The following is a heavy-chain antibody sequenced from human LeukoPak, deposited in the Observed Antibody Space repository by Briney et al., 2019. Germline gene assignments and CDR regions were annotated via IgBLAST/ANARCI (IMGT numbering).Heavy chain of an antibody. D-gene: IGHD2-15*01. J-gene: IGHJ4*02. CDR3: ARPPRYCSGGSCYSDYYFDY. V-gene: IGHV3-23*01. CDR2: ISGSGGST. CDR1: GFTFSSYA. Sequence: GGSLRLSCAASGFTFSSYAMSWVRQAPGKGLEWVSAISGSGGSTYYADSVKGRFTISRDNSKNTLYLQMNSLRAEDTAVYYCARPPRYCSGGSCYSDYYFDYWGQGTLVTVSS.